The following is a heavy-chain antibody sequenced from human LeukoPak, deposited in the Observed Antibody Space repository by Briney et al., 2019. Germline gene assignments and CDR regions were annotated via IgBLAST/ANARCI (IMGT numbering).Heavy chain of an antibody. V-gene: IGHV3-53*01. CDR2: ISSVGTT. J-gene: IGHJ4*02. D-gene: IGHD6-19*01. Sequence: PVGSLRLSCAPSGFTLSNTFMSCVPQAPGEGLEWVSVISSVGTTDYADSVKGRFTISRDNSKHTIYLQMNSMRAEDTAVYYCARGSGWLDYWGQGTLVTVSS. CDR3: ARGSGWLDY. CDR1: GFTLSNTF.